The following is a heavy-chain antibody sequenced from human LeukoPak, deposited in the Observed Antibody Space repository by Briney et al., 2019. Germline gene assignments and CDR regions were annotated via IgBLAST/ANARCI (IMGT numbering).Heavy chain of an antibody. J-gene: IGHJ4*02. Sequence: AGGSLRLSCAASGFTFSSYGMHWVRQAPGKGLEWVSTTSTSGGSTYHADSVKGRFTTSRDNSKNTLYLQMNSLRAEDTAVYYCAKGAGIQLWPSFDYWGQGTLVTVSS. CDR3: AKGAGIQLWPSFDY. CDR1: GFTFSSYG. D-gene: IGHD5-18*01. CDR2: TSTSGGST. V-gene: IGHV3-23*01.